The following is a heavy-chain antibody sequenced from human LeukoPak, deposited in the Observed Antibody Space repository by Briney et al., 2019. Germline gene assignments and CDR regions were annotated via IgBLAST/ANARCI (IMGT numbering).Heavy chain of an antibody. D-gene: IGHD3-22*01. J-gene: IGHJ4*02. V-gene: IGHV1-69*13. CDR1: GGTFSSYA. CDR3: ARDTTNYYDSSGPHGY. CDR2: IIPIFGTA. Sequence: SVKVSCKASGGTFSSYAISWVRQAPGQGLEWMGGIIPIFGTANYAQKFQGRVTITADESTSTAYMELSSLRSEDTAVYCCARDTTNYYDSSGPHGYWGQGTLVTVSS.